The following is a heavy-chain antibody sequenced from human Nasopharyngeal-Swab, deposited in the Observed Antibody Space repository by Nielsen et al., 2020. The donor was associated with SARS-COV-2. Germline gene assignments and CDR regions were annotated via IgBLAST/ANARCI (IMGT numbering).Heavy chain of an antibody. CDR2: ISSSSSTI. V-gene: IGHV3-48*04. D-gene: IGHD3-3*01. Sequence: LSLTCAASGSTFSSYSMNWVRQAPGKGLGWVSYISSSSSTIYYAASVKGRFTISRDNAKNSLYLQMSSLRAEDTAVYYCAREHYYDFWSGSGRYAFDIWGQGTMVTVSP. CDR1: GSTFSSYS. CDR3: AREHYYDFWSGSGRYAFDI. J-gene: IGHJ3*02.